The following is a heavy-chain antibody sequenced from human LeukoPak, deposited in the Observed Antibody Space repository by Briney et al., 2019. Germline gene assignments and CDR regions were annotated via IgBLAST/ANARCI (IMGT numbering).Heavy chain of an antibody. V-gene: IGHV3-9*01. Sequence: GGSLRLSCAASGLTFRYYGMHWVRQAPGKGLEWVSGISWNGGSIGYADSVKGRFTISRDNAKNSLYLQMNSLRAEDTALYYCAKSMGTSRSNYGMDVWGQGTTVTVSS. CDR1: GLTFRYYG. CDR3: AKSMGTSRSNYGMDV. CDR2: ISWNGGSI. D-gene: IGHD2-2*01. J-gene: IGHJ6*02.